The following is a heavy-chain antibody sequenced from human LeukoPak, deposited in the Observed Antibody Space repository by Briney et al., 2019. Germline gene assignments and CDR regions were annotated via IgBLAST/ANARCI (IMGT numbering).Heavy chain of an antibody. CDR3: AREEYYYDSSGYLFDY. J-gene: IGHJ4*02. D-gene: IGHD3-22*01. CDR2: IKQDGSEK. CDR1: GFTFSSYW. V-gene: IGHV3-7*01. Sequence: GGSLRLSCAASGFTFSSYWMSWVRQAPGKGLEWVANIKQDGSEKYYVDSVKGRFTISRDNAKNSLYLQMNSLRAEDTAVYYCAREEYYYDSSGYLFDYWGQGTLVTVSS.